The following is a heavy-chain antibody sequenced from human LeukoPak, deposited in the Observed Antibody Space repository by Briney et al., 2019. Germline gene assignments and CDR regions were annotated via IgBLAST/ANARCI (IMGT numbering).Heavy chain of an antibody. Sequence: KTSETLSLTCAVYGGSFSGYYWSWIRQPPGKGLEWMGEINHSGSTNYNPSLKSRVTISVDTSKNQFSLKLSSVTAADTAVYYCARGPEWGSGSYYRRDLLFDYWGQGTLVTVSS. J-gene: IGHJ4*02. CDR2: INHSGST. CDR3: ARGPEWGSGSYYRRDLLFDY. D-gene: IGHD3-10*01. CDR1: GGSFSGYY. V-gene: IGHV4-34*01.